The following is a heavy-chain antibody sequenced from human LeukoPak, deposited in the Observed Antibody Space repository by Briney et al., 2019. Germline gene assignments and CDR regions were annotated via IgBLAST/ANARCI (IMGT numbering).Heavy chain of an antibody. J-gene: IGHJ4*02. D-gene: IGHD3-22*01. V-gene: IGHV7-4-1*02. CDR3: ARGDYETHGYQTR. CDR2: INTNTGNP. Sequence: ASVKVSCKASGYIFTSYVPHWVRQAPGQGLEWMGWINTNTGNPTYAQGFTGRFVFSLDTSVSTAYLQISSLKADDTAMYYCARGDYETHGYQTRWGQGTLVTVSS. CDR1: GYIFTSYV.